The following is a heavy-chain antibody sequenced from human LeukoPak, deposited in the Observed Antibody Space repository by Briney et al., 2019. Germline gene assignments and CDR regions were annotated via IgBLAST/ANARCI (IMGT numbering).Heavy chain of an antibody. V-gene: IGHV4-39*01. J-gene: IGHJ4*02. Sequence: SETLSLTCTVSGVSISSSNSYWGWIRQPPGKGLEWIGSIYYSGNTYYNASLKSQVSISIDTSKNRFSLKLTSVTAADTAVYYCARSRGYSGYGQVDYWGQGTLVTVSS. CDR2: IYYSGNT. CDR1: GVSISSSNSY. D-gene: IGHD5-12*01. CDR3: ARSRGYSGYGQVDY.